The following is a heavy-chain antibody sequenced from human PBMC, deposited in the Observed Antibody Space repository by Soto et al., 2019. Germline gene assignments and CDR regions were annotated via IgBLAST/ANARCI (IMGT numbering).Heavy chain of an antibody. D-gene: IGHD5-12*01. J-gene: IGHJ4*02. V-gene: IGHV4-59*08. Sequence: SETLSLTCTVSGGSISTYGSWIRQPPGKGLEWLGYIFYSGSTNYNPSLKSRVTISVDTSKNQFSLKLHSVTAADTAVYYCARHKGTVTVYGGGSDSEFDYWGQGISVTVSS. CDR2: IFYSGST. CDR1: GGSISTY. CDR3: ARHKGTVTVYGGGSDSEFDY.